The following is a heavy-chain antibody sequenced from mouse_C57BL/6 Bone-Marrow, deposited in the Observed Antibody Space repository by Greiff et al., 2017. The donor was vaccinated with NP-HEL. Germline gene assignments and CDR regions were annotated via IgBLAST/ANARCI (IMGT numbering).Heavy chain of an antibody. CDR2: IYPGDGDT. V-gene: IGHV1-80*01. CDR1: GYEFSNYW. J-gene: IGHJ3*01. CDR3: ARGAY. Sequence: QVQLQQSGAELVKSGASVKISCKASGYEFSNYWMNWVKQRPGKGLEWIGQIYPGDGDTNYNGKFKDKATLTADKSSSTTYMQLSRLTSEDSAVYFCARGAYWGQGTLVTVSA.